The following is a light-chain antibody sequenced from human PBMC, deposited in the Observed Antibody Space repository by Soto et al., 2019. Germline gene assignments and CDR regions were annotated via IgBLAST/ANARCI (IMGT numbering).Light chain of an antibody. J-gene: IGLJ2*01. CDR2: EVT. Sequence: QSVLTQPPSASGSPRQSVTISCTGSSSDVGNYNYVSWYQQHPGKAPKLMIYEVTKRPSGVPDRFSGSKSGNTASLTVSGLQAEDEADYYCSSYAGNYRVLFGGGTKVTVL. CDR3: SSYAGNYRVL. CDR1: SSDVGNYNY. V-gene: IGLV2-8*01.